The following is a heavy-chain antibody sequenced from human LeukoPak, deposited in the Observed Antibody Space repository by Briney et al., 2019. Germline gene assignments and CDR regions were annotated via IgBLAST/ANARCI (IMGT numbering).Heavy chain of an antibody. J-gene: IGHJ4*02. Sequence: AGGSLRLSCAASGFTFSSYAMSWVRQAPGKGLEWVANINRDGSTKFYLDSVKGRFTVSRDNAKNSLFLQTNSLRAEDTGLYYCARLWGDATIFDLWGQGTLVTVSS. D-gene: IGHD3-16*01. CDR2: INRDGSTK. V-gene: IGHV3-7*03. CDR1: GFTFSSYA. CDR3: ARLWGDATIFDL.